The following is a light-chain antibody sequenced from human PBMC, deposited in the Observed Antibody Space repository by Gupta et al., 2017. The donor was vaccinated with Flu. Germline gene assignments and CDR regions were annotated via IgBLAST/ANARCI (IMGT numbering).Light chain of an antibody. Sequence: VTPGQPVYMSYTGSQSFHHPDGKPSWFWYRRKPGKSQQLLIYQLSKRVSGVPDRFSGSGSGTDFTLKISRVEAEDVGVYYCMQSIQFPLVFGQGTRLEIK. CDR3: MQSIQFPLV. V-gene: IGKV2D-29*02. J-gene: IGKJ5*01. CDR2: QLS. CDR1: QSFHHPDGKPS.